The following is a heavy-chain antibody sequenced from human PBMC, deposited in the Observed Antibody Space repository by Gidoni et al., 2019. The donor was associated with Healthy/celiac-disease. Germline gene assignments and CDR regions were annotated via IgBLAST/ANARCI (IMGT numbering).Heavy chain of an antibody. CDR1: GGSISSGDYY. CDR3: ASTTLIGYYYDSSGDY. Sequence: QVQLQESGPGLVKPSQTLSLTCTVSGGSISSGDYYWSWIRQPPGKGLEWIGYIYYSGSTYYNPSLKSRVTISVDTSKNQFSLKLSSVTAADTAVYYCASTTLIGYYYDSSGDYWGQGTLVTVSS. D-gene: IGHD3-22*01. CDR2: IYYSGST. V-gene: IGHV4-30-4*01. J-gene: IGHJ4*02.